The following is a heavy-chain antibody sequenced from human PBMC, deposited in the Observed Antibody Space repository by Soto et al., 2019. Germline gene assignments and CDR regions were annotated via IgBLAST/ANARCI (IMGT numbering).Heavy chain of an antibody. CDR3: AGAGGSPAASDY. J-gene: IGHJ4*02. D-gene: IGHD2-2*01. CDR1: GGSFSGYY. Sequence: SETLSLTCAVYGGSFSGYYWSWIRQPPGKGLEWIGEINHSGSTNYNPSLKSRVTISVDTSKNQFSLKLSSVTAADTAVYYCAGAGGSPAASDYWGQGTLVTVSS. CDR2: INHSGST. V-gene: IGHV4-34*01.